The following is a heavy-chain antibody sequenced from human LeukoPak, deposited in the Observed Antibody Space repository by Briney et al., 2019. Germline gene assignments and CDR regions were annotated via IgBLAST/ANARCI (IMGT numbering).Heavy chain of an antibody. CDR3: ARGWGLNAFDI. D-gene: IGHD2-21*02. CDR1: GGSISSGDYY. CDR2: IYYSGST. J-gene: IGHJ3*02. Sequence: SETLSLTCTVSGGSISSGDYYWSWIRQPPGKGLEWIGYIYYSGSTYYNPSLKSRVTISVDTSKNQFSLKLSSVTAADTAVYYCARGWGLNAFDIWGQGTMVTVSS. V-gene: IGHV4-30-4*08.